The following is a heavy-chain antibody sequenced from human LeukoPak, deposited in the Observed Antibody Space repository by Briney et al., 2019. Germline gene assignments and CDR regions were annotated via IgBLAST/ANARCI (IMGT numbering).Heavy chain of an antibody. CDR3: ALAKYCSSTSCYPLGVY. Sequence: SVKVSCKASGGTFSSYTISWVRQAPGQGLEWMGRIIPIRGIANYAQKFQGRVTITADKSTSTAYMELSSLRSEDTAVYYCALAKYCSSTSCYPLGVYWGQGTLVTVSS. J-gene: IGHJ4*02. CDR1: GGTFSSYT. CDR2: IIPIRGIA. D-gene: IGHD2-2*01. V-gene: IGHV1-69*02.